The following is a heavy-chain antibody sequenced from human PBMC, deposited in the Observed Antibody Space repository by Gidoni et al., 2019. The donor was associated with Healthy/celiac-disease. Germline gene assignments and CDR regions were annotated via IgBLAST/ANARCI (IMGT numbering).Heavy chain of an antibody. D-gene: IGHD2-2*01. CDR3: ARYVVVVPAAFDY. CDR1: GGSFSGYY. CDR2: INHSGRT. Sequence: QVQLQQWGAGLLKPSETLSLTCAVYGGSFSGYYWSWIRQPPGKGLEWIGEINHSGRTNYNPSLKSRVTISVDTSKNQFSLKLSSVTAADTAVYYCARYVVVVPAAFDYWGQGTLVTVSS. J-gene: IGHJ4*02. V-gene: IGHV4-34*01.